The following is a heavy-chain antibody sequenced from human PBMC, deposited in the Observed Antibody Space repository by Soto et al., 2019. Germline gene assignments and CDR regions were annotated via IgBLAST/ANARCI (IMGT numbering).Heavy chain of an antibody. CDR2: IHFDGSTF. Sequence: PGGSLRLSCAVSGFTFSRYWMHWVRQAPGKGAVWVARIHFDGSTFSYADSVRGRFTISRDNAKNTLYLQMNSLRVEDTAVYYCARDYYDNSGSRYVDYGMDVWGQGTTVTVSS. V-gene: IGHV3-74*01. CDR1: GFTFSRYW. CDR3: ARDYYDNSGSRYVDYGMDV. J-gene: IGHJ6*02. D-gene: IGHD3-22*01.